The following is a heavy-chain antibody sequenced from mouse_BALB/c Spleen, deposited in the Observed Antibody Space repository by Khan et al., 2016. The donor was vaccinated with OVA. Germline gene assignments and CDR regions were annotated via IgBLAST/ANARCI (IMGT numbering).Heavy chain of an antibody. CDR2: INPHIGET. Sequence: EVQLQQSGPELVRPGASVKISCTASGYSFTGYFMNWVMQSHGKSIEWIGRINPHIGETFYNQRFKDKATLTVDESSSTAHMELRSLASEDSAVYYCTRIYRSDFDYWGQGTTLTVSS. V-gene: IGHV1-20*02. CDR1: GYSFTGYF. D-gene: IGHD1-1*01. J-gene: IGHJ2*01. CDR3: TRIYRSDFDY.